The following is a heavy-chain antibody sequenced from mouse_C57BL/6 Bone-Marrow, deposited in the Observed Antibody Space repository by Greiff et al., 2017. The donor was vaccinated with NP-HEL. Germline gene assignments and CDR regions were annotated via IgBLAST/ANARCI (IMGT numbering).Heavy chain of an antibody. V-gene: IGHV3-6*01. D-gene: IGHD1-1*01. Sequence: EVKLMESGPGLVKPSQSLSLTCSVTGYSITSGYYWNWIRQFPGNKLEWMGYISYDGSNNYNPSLKNRISITRDTSKNQFFLKLNSVTTEDTATYYCARNRLYYYGSSLFFDYWGQGTTLTVSS. J-gene: IGHJ2*01. CDR2: ISYDGSN. CDR1: GYSITSGYY. CDR3: ARNRLYYYGSSLFFDY.